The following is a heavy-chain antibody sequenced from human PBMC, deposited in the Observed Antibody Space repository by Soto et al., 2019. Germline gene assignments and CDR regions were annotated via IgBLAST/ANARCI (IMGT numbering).Heavy chain of an antibody. CDR1: GDSITSTHS. CDR3: ATLPPRIVVTVLPMPS. V-gene: IGHV4-4*02. Sequence: SVTMSLNRMVAGDSITSTHSWPWVSKTPGKGLEWIGEVYHTGTTKYNPSLKNRVTISVDKSNNQFSLDLKSVTAADTAVYYCATLPPRIVVTVLPMPSWGQGTLVTAPQ. CDR2: VYHTGTT. J-gene: IGHJ1*01. D-gene: IGHD2-15*01.